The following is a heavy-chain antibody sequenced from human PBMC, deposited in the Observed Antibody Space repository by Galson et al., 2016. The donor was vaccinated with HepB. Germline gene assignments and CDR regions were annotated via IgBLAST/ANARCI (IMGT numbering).Heavy chain of an antibody. Sequence: SLRLSCAASGFTFSSYSMNWVRQAPGKGLEWVSSISSSSSYIYYADSVKGRFTISRDNAKNSLYLQMNSLRAEDTAVYYCASEILGHCSGGSCYTGDHWGQGTLVTVSS. D-gene: IGHD2-15*01. V-gene: IGHV3-21*01. J-gene: IGHJ4*02. CDR2: ISSSSSYI. CDR3: ASEILGHCSGGSCYTGDH. CDR1: GFTFSSYS.